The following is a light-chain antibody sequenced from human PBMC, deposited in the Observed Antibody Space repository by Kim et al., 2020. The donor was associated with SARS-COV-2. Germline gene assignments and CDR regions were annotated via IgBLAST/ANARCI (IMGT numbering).Light chain of an antibody. CDR1: KSLVDTDGNTF. J-gene: IGKJ1*01. CDR3: LQGTSLHPS. Sequence: DGLLTQSPPALPATLGQPAAISCRSKKSLVDTDGNTFLTWFHQRPGQSPRRLMDKVSNRVSGVPDRFSGSGSATDFTLKISMVEPDDVSLYYCLQGTSLHPSFGQGTKADIK. CDR2: KVS. V-gene: IGKV2-30*01.